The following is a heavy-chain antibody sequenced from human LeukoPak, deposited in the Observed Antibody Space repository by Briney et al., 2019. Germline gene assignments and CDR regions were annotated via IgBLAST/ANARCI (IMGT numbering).Heavy chain of an antibody. CDR1: GFTFSNAW. CDR3: TTQTWGGYFDY. V-gene: IGHV3-15*01. D-gene: IGHD3-16*01. J-gene: IGHJ4*02. Sequence: GGSLRLSCAASGFTFSNAWMSWVRQPPGKGLEWVGRIKSKTGGGTTDYAAPVKGRFTISRDDSKNTLYLQMNSLKTEDTAVYYCTTQTWGGYFDYWGQGTLVTVSS. CDR2: IKSKTGGGTT.